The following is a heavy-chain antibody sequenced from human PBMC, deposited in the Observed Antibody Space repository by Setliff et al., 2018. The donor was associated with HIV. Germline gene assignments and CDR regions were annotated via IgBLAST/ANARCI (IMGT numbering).Heavy chain of an antibody. D-gene: IGHD2-15*01. J-gene: IGHJ4*02. CDR1: GGSISSTSYY. CDR3: ARRSAIRAFDY. CDR2: IYYSGST. Sequence: ASETLSLTCTVSGGSISSTSYYWGWIRQPPGKGLEWIGNIYYSGSTYYNPSLKSRVTISVDTSKNQFSLKLSSVTAADTAVYYCARRSAIRAFDYWGQGTLVTVSS. V-gene: IGHV4-39*01.